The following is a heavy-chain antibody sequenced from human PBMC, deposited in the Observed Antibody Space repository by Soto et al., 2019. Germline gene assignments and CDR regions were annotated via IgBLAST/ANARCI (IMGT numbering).Heavy chain of an antibody. CDR3: ARSNSGYYKWFDP. CDR2: IYYSGIT. D-gene: IGHD3-22*01. Sequence: HLQLQESGPGLVKPSETLSLTCTVSGDSISNSNYYWGWIRQPPGKGLEWIANIYYSGITYYNPSLKSSVAISVDTSKNQFSLKLSSVTAADTAIYYCARSNSGYYKWFDPWGQGTLVTVSS. V-gene: IGHV4-39*01. CDR1: GDSISNSNYY. J-gene: IGHJ5*02.